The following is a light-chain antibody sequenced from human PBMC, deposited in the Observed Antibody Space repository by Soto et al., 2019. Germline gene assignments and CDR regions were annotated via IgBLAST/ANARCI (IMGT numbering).Light chain of an antibody. J-gene: IGLJ1*01. CDR1: SSNIGSNA. Sequence: QSVLTQPPSASGTPGQRVTISCSGSSSNIGSNAVNWYQQFPGTAPKLLIYTDNQRPSGVPDRFSGSKSGTSASLASSGLQSEDEADYFCAAWDGSLNAYVFGTGTTLTVL. CDR3: AAWDGSLNAYV. CDR2: TDN. V-gene: IGLV1-44*01.